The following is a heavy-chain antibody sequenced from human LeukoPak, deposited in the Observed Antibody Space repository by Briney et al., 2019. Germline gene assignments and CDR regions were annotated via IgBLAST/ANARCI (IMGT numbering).Heavy chain of an antibody. CDR1: SDSISSSNYY. Sequence: PSETLSLTXTVSSDSISSSNYYWGWHRQPPGMGLEWIGYIYYSGTTYYKSSIKSRLTLSVDTSRSQFSLKLSSASASDTAAYYCARWRYYDSTGYLDWGKRNLVSVSP. CDR3: ARWRYYDSTGYLD. D-gene: IGHD3-22*01. V-gene: IGHV4-39*01. J-gene: IGHJ1*01. CDR2: IYYSGTT.